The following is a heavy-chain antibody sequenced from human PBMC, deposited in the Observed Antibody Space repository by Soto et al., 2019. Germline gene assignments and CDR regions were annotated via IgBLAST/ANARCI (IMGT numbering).Heavy chain of an antibody. Sequence: EVQLVESGGGLVKPGGSLRLSCAASGFTFSSYNMNWVRQAPGKGLEWVSSISSSNSLIYYADSVKGRFTISGDNAKNSLYLQMNSLRAEDTAVYYCAREGERLRSGGYYGMDVWGPGTTVTVSS. D-gene: IGHD5-12*01. J-gene: IGHJ6*02. CDR1: GFTFSSYN. CDR2: ISSSNSLI. CDR3: AREGERLRSGGYYGMDV. V-gene: IGHV3-21*01.